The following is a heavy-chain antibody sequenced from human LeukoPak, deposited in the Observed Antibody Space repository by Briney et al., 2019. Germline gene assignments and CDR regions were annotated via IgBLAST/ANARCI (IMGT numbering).Heavy chain of an antibody. V-gene: IGHV1-2*06. Sequence: ASVKVSCTASGYTFTGYYMHWVRHAPGQGLEWMGRSTPNSGGTHYAQRCQGRVTMTRDTTISTAHTNLSRLRSDATAVYCRARDWRGYHYGQDYWGQGTLVTVS. CDR1: GYTFTGYY. D-gene: IGHD5-18*01. CDR2: STPNSGGT. CDR3: ARDWRGYHYGQDY. J-gene: IGHJ4*02.